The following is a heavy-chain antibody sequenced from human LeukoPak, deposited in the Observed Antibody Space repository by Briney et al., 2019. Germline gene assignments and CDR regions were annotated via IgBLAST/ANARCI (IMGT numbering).Heavy chain of an antibody. J-gene: IGHJ6*02. V-gene: IGHV4-34*01. Sequence: SETLSLTCDVQNGSFSEYYWTWIRQSPGKGLEWIGEMNYRGGTSYNPSLKSRITISIDMSKNYFSLELQSVTAADTAVYFCAARSGTRRNFYGMDVWAQGTTVIVSS. CDR2: MNYRGGT. CDR1: NGSFSEYY. CDR3: AARSGTRRNFYGMDV. D-gene: IGHD1/OR15-1a*01.